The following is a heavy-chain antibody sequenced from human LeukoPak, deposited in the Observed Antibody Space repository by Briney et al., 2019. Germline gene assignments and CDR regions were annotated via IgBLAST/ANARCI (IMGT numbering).Heavy chain of an antibody. J-gene: IGHJ6*03. Sequence: PSETLSLTCTVSGDSFNNGLYWGWIRQPPGKGLEWIGSIPDSGNTYYNPSLKSRVTISVDTSKKQFSLKRNSVTAADTAVYYCARVRCSGGSCPYYYYYYYMDVWGKGTTVTVSS. CDR2: IPDSGNT. CDR1: GDSFNNGLY. CDR3: ARVRCSGGSCPYYYYYYYMDV. V-gene: IGHV4-38-2*02. D-gene: IGHD2-15*01.